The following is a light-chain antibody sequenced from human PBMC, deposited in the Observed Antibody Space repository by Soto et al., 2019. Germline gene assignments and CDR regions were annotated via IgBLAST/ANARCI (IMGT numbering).Light chain of an antibody. CDR2: DVS. J-gene: IGKJ4*01. V-gene: IGKV3-11*01. CDR3: QQRRNWPLT. Sequence: EIVLTQSPATLSLSPGERATLSCRASQSVDSYLTWYQQKPGQAPRLLIYDVSKRATGIPVRFSGSGSGTYFTLTMSSLELEDVAIYYCQQRRNWPLTVGGGTKVEIK. CDR1: QSVDSY.